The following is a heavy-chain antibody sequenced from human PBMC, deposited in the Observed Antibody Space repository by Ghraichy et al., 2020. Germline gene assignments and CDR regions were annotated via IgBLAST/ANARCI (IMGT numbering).Heavy chain of an antibody. CDR2: IYYNGST. CDR1: GASINTGGYF. V-gene: IGHV4-31*03. CDR3: TREFSVYDRYFDY. J-gene: IGHJ4*02. D-gene: IGHD5/OR15-5a*01. Sequence: SLNISCTVSGASINTGGYFWSWIRQLPGKGLEWIGHIYYNGSTSYSPSLKSRLSISRDTSKKQFSLRLSAVTAADTAVYYCTREFSVYDRYFDYWGQGILVPVSS.